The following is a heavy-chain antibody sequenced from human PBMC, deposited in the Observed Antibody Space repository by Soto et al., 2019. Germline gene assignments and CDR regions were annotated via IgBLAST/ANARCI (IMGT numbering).Heavy chain of an antibody. CDR2: IGSRTSDT. J-gene: IGHJ3*02. D-gene: IGHD3-22*01. Sequence: PGGSLRLSCAASGFTLSRHTMNWVRQAPGKGLEWVSFIGSRTSDTYYADSVKGRFTISRDNAKNSLYLDLTRPRAEDTAVYFCVRDYYDTSGYPNTFDMWGQGTMVTISS. CDR3: VRDYYDTSGYPNTFDM. CDR1: GFTLSRHT. V-gene: IGHV3-21*01.